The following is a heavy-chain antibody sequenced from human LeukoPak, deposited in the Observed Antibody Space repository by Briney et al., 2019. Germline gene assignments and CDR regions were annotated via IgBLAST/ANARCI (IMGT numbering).Heavy chain of an antibody. J-gene: IGHJ5*02. CDR3: ARELRQQLYGGISAWFDP. Sequence: PSETLSLTCTGSGGSISTSSYYWGWIRQPPGKGLEWLGSIFFSGSTYYNPSLKSRVTTSVDTSKNQFSLKLSSVTAADTAVYYCARELRQQLYGGISAWFDPWGQGTLVTVSS. V-gene: IGHV4-39*07. D-gene: IGHD2-2*02. CDR1: GGSISTSSYY. CDR2: IFFSGST.